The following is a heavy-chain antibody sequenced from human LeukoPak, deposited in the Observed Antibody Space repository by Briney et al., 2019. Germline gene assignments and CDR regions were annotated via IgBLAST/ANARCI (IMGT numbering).Heavy chain of an antibody. D-gene: IGHD5-12*01. Sequence: GRSLRLPCAASGFTFSSYAMHWVRQAPGKGLEWVAVISYDGSNKYYADSVKGRFTISRDNSKNTLYLQMSSLRAEDTAVYYCARDYAWLADYWGQGTLVTVSS. CDR2: ISYDGSNK. CDR1: GFTFSSYA. V-gene: IGHV3-30-3*01. CDR3: ARDYAWLADY. J-gene: IGHJ4*02.